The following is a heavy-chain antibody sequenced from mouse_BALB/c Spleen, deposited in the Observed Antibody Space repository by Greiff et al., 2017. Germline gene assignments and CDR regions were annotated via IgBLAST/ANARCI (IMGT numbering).Heavy chain of an antibody. D-gene: IGHD1-1*01. Sequence: QVHVKQSGAELMKPGASVKISCKATGYTFSSYWIEWVKQRPGHGLEWIGEILPGSGSTNYNEKFKGKATFTADTSSNTAYMQLSSLTSEDSAVYYCARRYYGSSSWFAYWGQGTLVTVSA. V-gene: IGHV1-9*01. J-gene: IGHJ3*01. CDR2: ILPGSGST. CDR3: ARRYYGSSSWFAY. CDR1: GYTFSSYW.